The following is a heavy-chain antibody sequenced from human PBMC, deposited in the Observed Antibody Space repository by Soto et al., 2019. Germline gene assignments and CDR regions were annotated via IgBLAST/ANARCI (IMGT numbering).Heavy chain of an antibody. CDR1: GGSISSGGYY. CDR2: IYYSGST. D-gene: IGHD6-13*01. J-gene: IGHJ4*02. CDR3: ARSTRLGIAAAGRTFDY. V-gene: IGHV4-31*03. Sequence: SETLSLTCTVSGGSISSGGYYWSWIRQHPGKGLEWIGYIYYSGSTYYNPSLKSRVTISVDTSKNQFSLKLSSVTAADTAVYYCARSTRLGIAAAGRTFDYWGQGTQVTVSS.